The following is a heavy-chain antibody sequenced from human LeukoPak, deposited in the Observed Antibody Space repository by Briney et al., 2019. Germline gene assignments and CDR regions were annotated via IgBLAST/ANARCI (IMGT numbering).Heavy chain of an antibody. D-gene: IGHD6-19*01. CDR2: IDSDGSGP. Sequence: GGSLRLSCAASGFTFSSYWMHWVRQTPGKGLVWVSLIDSDGSGPTYADSVKGRFTISRDNSKNTLYLQMNSLRAEDTAVYYCARDSIAVTGDFGFWGQGTLVTVSS. CDR3: ARDSIAVTGDFGF. CDR1: GFTFSSYW. V-gene: IGHV3-74*01. J-gene: IGHJ4*02.